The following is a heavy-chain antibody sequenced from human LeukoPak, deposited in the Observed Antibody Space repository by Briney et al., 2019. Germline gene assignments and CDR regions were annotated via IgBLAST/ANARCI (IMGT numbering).Heavy chain of an antibody. CDR3: ARDPHGWYFDL. CDR2: ISSSGSLI. V-gene: IGHV3-48*04. J-gene: IGHJ2*01. CDR1: GFTFSSYS. Sequence: GGSLRLSCAASGFTFSSYSMNWVRQAPGKGLEWISYISSSGSLIYYADSVKGRFTISRDNAKKSLYLQMNSLRAEDTAVYYCARDPHGWYFDLWGRGTLVTVSS.